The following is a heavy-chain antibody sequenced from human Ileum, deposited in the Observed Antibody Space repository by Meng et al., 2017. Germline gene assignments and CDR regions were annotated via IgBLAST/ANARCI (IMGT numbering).Heavy chain of an antibody. D-gene: IGHD3/OR15-3a*01. CDR2: IFYSGST. CDR3: ARVRRGLGLRFDP. CDR1: VGSIRSGGYY. J-gene: IGHJ5*02. V-gene: IGHV4-31*03. Sequence: HLHKSHHGPVNPLTTPSPPCTVSVGSIRSGGYYWGWIRQHPGKGLEWIGYIFYSGSTYYTSSLKSRINISVDTSKNQFSLKVSSVTAADTAVYYCARVRRGLGLRFDPWGQGTLVTVSS.